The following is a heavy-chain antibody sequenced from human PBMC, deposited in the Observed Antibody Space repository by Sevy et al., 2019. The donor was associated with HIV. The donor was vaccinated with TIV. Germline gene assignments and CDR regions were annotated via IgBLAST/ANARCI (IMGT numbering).Heavy chain of an antibody. V-gene: IGHV3-11*06. CDR2: ISSSSSYT. Sequence: GGSLRLSCAASGFTFSDYYMSWIRQAPGKGLEWVSYISSSSSYTNYADSVKGRFTISRETAKNSLYLQMNSLRAEDTAVYYCARGANYYDSSGYYYAWGQGTLVTVSS. CDR3: ARGANYYDSSGYYYA. D-gene: IGHD3-22*01. J-gene: IGHJ4*02. CDR1: GFTFSDYY.